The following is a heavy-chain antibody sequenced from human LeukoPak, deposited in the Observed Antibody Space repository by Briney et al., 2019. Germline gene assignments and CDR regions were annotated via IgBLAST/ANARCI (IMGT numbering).Heavy chain of an antibody. J-gene: IGHJ4*02. CDR2: IYTSGST. CDR1: GGSVSSGSYY. Sequence: SETLSLTCTVSGGSVSSGSYYWSWIRQPAGKGLEWIGRIYTSGSTNYNPSLKSRVTISVDTSKNQFSLKLSSVTAADTAVYYCAVDGYNGGYWGQGTLVAVSS. CDR3: AVDGYNGGY. D-gene: IGHD5-24*01. V-gene: IGHV4-61*02.